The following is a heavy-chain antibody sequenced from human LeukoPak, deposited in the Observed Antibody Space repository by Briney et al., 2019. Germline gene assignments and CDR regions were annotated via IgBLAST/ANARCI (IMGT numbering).Heavy chain of an antibody. CDR3: ARDNGGSSGFDP. D-gene: IGHD1-26*01. CDR1: GGLISRYY. J-gene: IGHJ5*02. Sequence: SETLSLTCTVSGGLISRYYWRWIRQPPGKGLEWIGYIYYSGSTNYNPSLKSRVSISVVTSKNQYSLNLSSVTAADTAVYYCARDNGGSSGFDPWGQGTLVTVSS. V-gene: IGHV4-59*01. CDR2: IYYSGST.